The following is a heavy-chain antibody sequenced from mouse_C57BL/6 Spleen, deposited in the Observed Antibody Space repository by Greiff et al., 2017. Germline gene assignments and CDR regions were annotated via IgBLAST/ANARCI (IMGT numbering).Heavy chain of an antibody. Sequence: QVQLQQSGAELVRPGTSVKVSCKASGYAFTNYLIEWVKQRPGQGLEWIGVINPGSGGTNYNEKFKGKATLTADKSSSTAYMQLSSLTSEDSAVYFCAREGLEAMDYWGQGTSVTVSS. J-gene: IGHJ4*01. CDR1: GYAFTNYL. CDR2: INPGSGGT. CDR3: AREGLEAMDY. V-gene: IGHV1-54*01.